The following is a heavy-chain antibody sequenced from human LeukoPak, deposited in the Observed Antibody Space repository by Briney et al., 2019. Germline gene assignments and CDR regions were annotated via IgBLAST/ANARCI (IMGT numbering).Heavy chain of an antibody. CDR3: ARDQAMARGIIDAFDM. D-gene: IGHD3-10*01. CDR2: INQEGSEK. J-gene: IGHJ3*02. V-gene: IGHV3-7*01. CDR1: GFTFSDYW. Sequence: PGGSLRLSCAASGFTFSDYWMSWVRQAPGKGLEWVANINQEGSEKKYVDSVKGRFTISRDNAKNSLSVQMDSLRVEDTAVYYCARDQAMARGIIDAFDMWGQGTMVTVSS.